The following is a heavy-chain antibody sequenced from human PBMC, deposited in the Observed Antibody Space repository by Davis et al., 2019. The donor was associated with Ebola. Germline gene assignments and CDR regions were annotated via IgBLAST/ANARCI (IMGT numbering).Heavy chain of an antibody. CDR1: GGSFSGYY. D-gene: IGHD4-17*01. Sequence: SETLSLTCAVYGGSFSGYYWSWIRQPPGKGLEWIGEINHSGSTNYKPSLKSRVTISVDKSKNQFSLKLSSVTAADTAVYYCASDRDGDYHFDYWGQGTLVTVSS. CDR3: ASDRDGDYHFDY. CDR2: INHSGST. J-gene: IGHJ4*02. V-gene: IGHV4-34*01.